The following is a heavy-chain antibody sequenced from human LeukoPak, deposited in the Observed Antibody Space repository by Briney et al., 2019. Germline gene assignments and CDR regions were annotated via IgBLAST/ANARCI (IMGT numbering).Heavy chain of an antibody. J-gene: IGHJ3*02. V-gene: IGHV3-9*01. CDR2: VSWNSGSI. CDR1: GFTFDDYA. Sequence: GRSLRLSCAASGFTFDDYAMHWVRQAPGEGLEWVSGVSWNSGSIGYADSVKGRFTISRDNAKNSLYLQMNSLRAEDTALYYCATLRWLQFGDDAFDIWGQGTMVTVSS. CDR3: ATLRWLQFGDDAFDI. D-gene: IGHD5-24*01.